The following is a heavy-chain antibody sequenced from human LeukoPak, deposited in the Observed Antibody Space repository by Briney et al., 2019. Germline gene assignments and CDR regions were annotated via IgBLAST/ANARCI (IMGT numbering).Heavy chain of an antibody. CDR3: ARDWGVSARPGYMDV. CDR2: IYHSGST. D-gene: IGHD6-6*01. J-gene: IGHJ6*03. V-gene: IGHV4-4*02. Sequence: PSETLSLTCAVSGGSFSSSNWWSWVRPPPGKGLEWIGEIYHSGSTNYNPSLKSRVTISVDTSKNQFSLKLSSVTAADTAVYYCARDWGVSARPGYMDVWGKGTTVTVSS. CDR1: GGSFSSSNW.